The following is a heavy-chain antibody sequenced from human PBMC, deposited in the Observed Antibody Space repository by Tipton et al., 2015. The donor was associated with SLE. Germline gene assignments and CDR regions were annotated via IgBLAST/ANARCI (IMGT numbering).Heavy chain of an antibody. CDR3: AKVDCCAHCYSDH. CDR1: GASISTFY. Sequence: SLRLSCTVSGASISTFYWSWIRQPPGKGLEWISSIYCGGRTSYTNSVKGRFTISRDDSKKTLYLHMDNLRADDTAVYYCAKVDCCAHCYSDHWGQGTLVTVSS. CDR2: IYCGGRT. D-gene: IGHD2-21*01. J-gene: IGHJ4*02. V-gene: IGHV3-53*05.